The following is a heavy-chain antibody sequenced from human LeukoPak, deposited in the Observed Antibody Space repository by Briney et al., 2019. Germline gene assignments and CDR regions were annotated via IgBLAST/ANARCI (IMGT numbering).Heavy chain of an antibody. J-gene: IGHJ4*02. Sequence: GGSLRLSCAASGFSFMNAWMIWVRQAPGKGLEWVGRIKSNAGGGTPDYAAPARGRLTISRDDSKNTLYLQMNSLKTEDTAVYYCTTFYHEYSPYWGRGTLVTVSS. CDR1: GFSFMNAW. D-gene: IGHD2/OR15-2a*01. V-gene: IGHV3-15*01. CDR2: IKSNAGGGTP. CDR3: TTFYHEYSPY.